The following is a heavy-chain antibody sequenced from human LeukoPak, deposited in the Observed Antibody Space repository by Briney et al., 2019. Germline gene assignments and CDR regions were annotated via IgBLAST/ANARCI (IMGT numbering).Heavy chain of an antibody. D-gene: IGHD3-9*01. Sequence: GGSLRLSCVASGFTFDDYAMHWVRQAPGKGLEWVSGISWNSGSIGYADSVEGRFTISRDNAKNSLYLQMNSLRAEDTALYYCAKDYDILTGYLQYGMDVWGQGTTVTVSS. V-gene: IGHV3-9*01. J-gene: IGHJ6*02. CDR2: ISWNSGSI. CDR3: AKDYDILTGYLQYGMDV. CDR1: GFTFDDYA.